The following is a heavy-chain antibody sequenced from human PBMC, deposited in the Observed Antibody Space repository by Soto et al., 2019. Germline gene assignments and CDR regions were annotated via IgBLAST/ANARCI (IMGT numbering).Heavy chain of an antibody. V-gene: IGHV5-51*01. CDR3: ARLRKPVTPDYYFDY. D-gene: IGHD4-17*01. CDR1: GYNFTNYW. Sequence: PGESLKISCKGSGYNFTNYWIGWVRQMPGKGLEWMGIIYPGDSDTRYSPSFQGQVTISADKSISTAYLQWSSLKASDTAMYYCARLRKPVTPDYYFDYWGQGTLVTVSS. J-gene: IGHJ4*02. CDR2: IYPGDSDT.